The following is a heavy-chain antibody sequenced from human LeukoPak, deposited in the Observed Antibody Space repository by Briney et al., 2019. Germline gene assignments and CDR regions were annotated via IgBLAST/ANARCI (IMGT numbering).Heavy chain of an antibody. CDR2: INPYTGGT. CDR1: GYTFTDYY. Sequence: ASVKVSCKTSGYTFTDYYMHWVRQAPGQGLEWMGWINPYTGGTDYAEKLQGRVTMTRDTSITTAYMELSSLRSDDTAMYYCATLMRSGWYIADWGQGTLVTVSS. D-gene: IGHD6-19*01. CDR3: ATLMRSGWYIAD. J-gene: IGHJ4*02. V-gene: IGHV1-2*02.